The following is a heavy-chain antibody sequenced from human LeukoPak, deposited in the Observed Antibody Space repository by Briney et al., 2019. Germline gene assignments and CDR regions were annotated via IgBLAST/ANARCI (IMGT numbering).Heavy chain of an antibody. CDR2: IYYSGST. D-gene: IGHD3-16*01. V-gene: IGHV4-39*07. CDR1: GGSISSSSYY. CDR3: ARASTHPSYRRRFDY. J-gene: IGHJ4*02. Sequence: PSETLSLTCTVSGGSISSSSYYWGWIRQPPGKGLEWIGTIYYSGSTYYNPSLKSRVTISVDTSKNQFSLKLSSVTAADTAVYYCARASTHPSYRRRFDYWGQGTLVTVSS.